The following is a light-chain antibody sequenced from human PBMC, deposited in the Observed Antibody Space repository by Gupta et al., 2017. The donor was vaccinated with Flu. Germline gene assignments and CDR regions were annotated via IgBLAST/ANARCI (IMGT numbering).Light chain of an antibody. J-gene: IGLJ1*01. Sequence: QSAPTQPPSASGSPGQTVTISCTGTNSDVGGYNFVSWYQQHTGKAPKLMIYEVTKRPPGVPDRFSGSKSGNTASLTVSGLQAEDEADYYCSSYVGINVFVFGTGTKVTVL. CDR2: EVT. V-gene: IGLV2-8*01. CDR1: NSDVGGYNF. CDR3: SSYVGINVFV.